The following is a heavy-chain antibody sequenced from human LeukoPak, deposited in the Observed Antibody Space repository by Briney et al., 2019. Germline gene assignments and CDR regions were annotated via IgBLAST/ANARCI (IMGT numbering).Heavy chain of an antibody. CDR1: GDTFISYA. CDR2: IIPIFGTA. J-gene: IGHJ6*02. D-gene: IGHD6-13*01. V-gene: IGHV1-69*13. Sequence: ASVKVSCKASGDTFISYAISWVRQAPGLGLEWMGGIIPIFGTANYAQKFQGRVTITADESTSTAYMELSSLRSEDTAVYYCARSPLSSRWYMYYYGMDVWGQGTTVTVSS. CDR3: ARSPLSSRWYMYYYGMDV.